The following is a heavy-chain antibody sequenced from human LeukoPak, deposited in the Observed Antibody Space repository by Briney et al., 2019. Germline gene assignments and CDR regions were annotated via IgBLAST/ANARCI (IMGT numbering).Heavy chain of an antibody. CDR1: GGSITNYY. V-gene: IGHV4-59*01. D-gene: IGHD3-10*01. CDR2: IYYSGST. J-gene: IGHJ3*02. Sequence: SETLSLTCIVSGGSITNYYWSWIRQPPGKGLEWIGYIYYSGSTNYNPSLKSRVTISVATSNNQFSLRLSSVTAADTAVYYCARDPFGSNAFDIWGQGTVVAVSS. CDR3: ARDPFGSNAFDI.